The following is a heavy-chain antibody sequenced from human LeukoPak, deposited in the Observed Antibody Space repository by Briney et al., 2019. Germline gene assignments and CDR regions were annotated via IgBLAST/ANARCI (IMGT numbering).Heavy chain of an antibody. J-gene: IGHJ4*02. Sequence: SENLSLTCTVSGGSIRSYYWSWIRQPPGKGLEWIGYVYNSGSTYYSPSLKSRVTISVDTSKNQFSLRLSSVTAADTAVYYCARDKDSGIDYWGQGTLVTVSS. CDR2: VYNSGST. D-gene: IGHD1-26*01. V-gene: IGHV4-59*01. CDR3: ARDKDSGIDY. CDR1: GGSIRSYY.